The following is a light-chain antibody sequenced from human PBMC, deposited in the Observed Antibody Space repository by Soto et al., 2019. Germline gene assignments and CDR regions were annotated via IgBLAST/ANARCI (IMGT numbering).Light chain of an antibody. V-gene: IGLV2-14*01. CDR2: EVR. CDR3: SSFTSKSTLI. Sequence: QSVLPQPASVSGSPGQSITISCAGTIRDVGAYNLVSWYQQYPGRAPQLILYEVRNRPSGISFRFSGFKSGNTASLTISGLQAEAEADYYCSSFTSKSTLIFGGGT. J-gene: IGLJ2*01. CDR1: IRDVGAYNL.